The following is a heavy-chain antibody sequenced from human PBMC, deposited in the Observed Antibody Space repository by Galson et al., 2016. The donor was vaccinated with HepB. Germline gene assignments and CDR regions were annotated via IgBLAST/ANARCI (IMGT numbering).Heavy chain of an antibody. CDR1: AGNFSGYY. V-gene: IGHV4-34*01. CDR2: INHSGRT. Sequence: SETLSLTCAVYAGNFSGYYWSWIRQAPRKGLEWIGEINHSGRTTYNPSLMSRLTLSVDTSKHQFFLRLSSVTAADVAVYYCARGAVGYCTSNTCYNYFHGLDVWGQGTAVTVSS. D-gene: IGHD2-2*02. CDR3: ARGAVGYCTSNTCYNYFHGLDV. J-gene: IGHJ6*02.